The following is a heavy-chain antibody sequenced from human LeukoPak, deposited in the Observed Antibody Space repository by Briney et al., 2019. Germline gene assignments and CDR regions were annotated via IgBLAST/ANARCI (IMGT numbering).Heavy chain of an antibody. J-gene: IGHJ3*01. D-gene: IGHD3-22*01. Sequence: PGGSLRLSCAASGFTVSSNYMSRVRQAPGKGLEWVSVIYSGGSTYYADSVKGRFTISRDNSKNTLYLQMNSLRAEDTAVYYCAREPIYYYDSSGYVDAWGQGTMVTVSS. V-gene: IGHV3-66*02. CDR2: IYSGGST. CDR1: GFTVSSNY. CDR3: AREPIYYYDSSGYVDA.